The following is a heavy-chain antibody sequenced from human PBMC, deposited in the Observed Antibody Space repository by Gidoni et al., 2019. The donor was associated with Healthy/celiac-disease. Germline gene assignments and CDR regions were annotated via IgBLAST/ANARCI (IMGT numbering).Heavy chain of an antibody. V-gene: IGHV3-13*01. CDR2: IGTAGDT. CDR1: GFTFSSYD. J-gene: IGHJ6*02. CDR3: ARELGFGEYPTPGYYGMDV. Sequence: EVQLVESGGGLVQPGGSLRLSCAASGFTFSSYDMHWVRQATGKGLEWVAAIGTAGDTYYPGSVKGRFTISRENAKNSLYLQMNSLRAGDTAVYYCARELGFGEYPTPGYYGMDVWGQGTTVTVSS. D-gene: IGHD3-10*01.